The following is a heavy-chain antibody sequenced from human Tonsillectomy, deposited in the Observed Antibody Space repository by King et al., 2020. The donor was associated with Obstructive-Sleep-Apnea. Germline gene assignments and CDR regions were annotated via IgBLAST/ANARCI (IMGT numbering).Heavy chain of an antibody. Sequence: VQLVESGGGLEQPGGSLRLSCAASGFTFNNYAMNWVRQAPGKGLEGVSSISGSGGSTYYADSVKGRFTISRDNSKNTLYLQINSLRAEDTAVYYCAKPYYDFWSGYSETWFDSWGQGTLVTVSS. CDR1: GFTFNNYA. V-gene: IGHV3-23*04. CDR2: ISGSGGST. CDR3: AKPYYDFWSGYSETWFDS. J-gene: IGHJ5*01. D-gene: IGHD3-3*01.